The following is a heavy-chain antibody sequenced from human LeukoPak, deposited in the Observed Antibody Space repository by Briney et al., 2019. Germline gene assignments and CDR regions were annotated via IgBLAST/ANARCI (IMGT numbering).Heavy chain of an antibody. CDR1: GYTFTGYY. D-gene: IGHD3-10*01. Sequence: GASVKVSCKAYGYTFTGYYMHWVRQAPGQGLEWMGGINPNSGGTNYAQKFQGRVTMTRDTSISTAYMELSRLRSDDTAVYYCARAYGSGRRPRDYYYGMDVWGQGTTVTVSS. J-gene: IGHJ6*02. V-gene: IGHV1-2*02. CDR2: INPNSGGT. CDR3: ARAYGSGRRPRDYYYGMDV.